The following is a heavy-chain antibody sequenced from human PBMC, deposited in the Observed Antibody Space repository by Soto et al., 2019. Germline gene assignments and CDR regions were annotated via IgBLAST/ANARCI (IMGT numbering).Heavy chain of an antibody. CDR3: ARDRDQAVGSGWYTPPGGMDV. Sequence: PGGSLRLSCAASGFTFSSYSMNWVRQAPGKGLEWVSSISSSSSYIYYADSVKGRFTISRDNAKNSLYLQMNSLRAEDTAVYYCARDRDQAVGSGWYTPPGGMDVWGQGTTVTVSS. J-gene: IGHJ6*02. V-gene: IGHV3-21*01. CDR2: ISSSSSYI. D-gene: IGHD6-19*01. CDR1: GFTFSSYS.